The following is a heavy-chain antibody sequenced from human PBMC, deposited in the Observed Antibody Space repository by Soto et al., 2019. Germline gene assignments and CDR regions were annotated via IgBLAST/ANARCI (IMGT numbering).Heavy chain of an antibody. Sequence: SETRSLTCTVSGGSVSSGSYYWSWIRQPPGKGLEWIGYIYYSGSTNYNPSLRSRVTISVDTSKNQFSLNLSSVTAADTAVYYCARHGHWAPFDDWGQGTLVTVSS. J-gene: IGHJ4*02. V-gene: IGHV4-61*01. CDR3: ARHGHWAPFDD. D-gene: IGHD3-16*01. CDR1: GGSVSSGSYY. CDR2: IYYSGST.